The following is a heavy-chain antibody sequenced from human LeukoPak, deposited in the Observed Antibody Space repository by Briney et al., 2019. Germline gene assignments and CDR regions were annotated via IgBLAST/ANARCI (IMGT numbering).Heavy chain of an antibody. CDR3: AKGFKVATASYYFDY. V-gene: IGHV3-9*01. Sequence: GGSLRLSCAASGFTFDDYAMHWVRHAPGKGLEWVSGISWNSGSIGYADSVKGRFTISRDNAKNSLYLQMNSLRAEDTALYYCAKGFKVATASYYFDYWGQGTLVTVSS. J-gene: IGHJ4*02. CDR1: GFTFDDYA. CDR2: ISWNSGSI. D-gene: IGHD5-12*01.